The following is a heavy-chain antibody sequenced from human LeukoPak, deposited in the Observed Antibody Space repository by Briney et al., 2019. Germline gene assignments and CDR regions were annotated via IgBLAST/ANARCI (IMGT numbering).Heavy chain of an antibody. Sequence: PSETLSLTCTVSGGSISSYYWSWIRQPPGKGLEWIGYIYYSGSTNYNPSLKSRVTISVDTSKNQFSLKLSSVTAADTAVYYCARGRLDYDILTGYLSGWFDPWGQGTLVTVSS. D-gene: IGHD3-9*01. CDR3: ARGRLDYDILTGYLSGWFDP. CDR1: GGSISSYY. CDR2: IYYSGST. V-gene: IGHV4-59*01. J-gene: IGHJ5*02.